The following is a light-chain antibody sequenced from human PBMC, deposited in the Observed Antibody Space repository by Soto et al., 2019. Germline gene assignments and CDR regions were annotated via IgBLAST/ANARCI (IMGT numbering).Light chain of an antibody. Sequence: QSALTQPPSASGSPGQSVTISCTGTSSDVGGYNYVSWYQRHPGKAPKLMIYEVSQRPSGVPDRFSGSKSGNTASLTVSGLQAEDEADYYCNSYAGSNNVFGTGTKVTVL. CDR2: EVS. CDR1: SSDVGGYNY. V-gene: IGLV2-8*01. CDR3: NSYAGSNNV. J-gene: IGLJ1*01.